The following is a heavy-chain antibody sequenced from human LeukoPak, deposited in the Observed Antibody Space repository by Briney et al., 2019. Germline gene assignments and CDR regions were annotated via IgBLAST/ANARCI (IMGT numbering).Heavy chain of an antibody. CDR1: GGSISSYY. V-gene: IGHV4-4*07. Sequence: SETLSLTCTVSGGSISSYYWSWSRQPAGTALEWIGRIYTSGTITYNPSLKSRVTMSVDTSKNQFSLKLSSVTAANTAVYYCARDSGTTGEVKFDPWGQGTLVTVSS. CDR2: IYTSGTI. CDR3: ARDSGTTGEVKFDP. D-gene: IGHD3-10*01. J-gene: IGHJ5*02.